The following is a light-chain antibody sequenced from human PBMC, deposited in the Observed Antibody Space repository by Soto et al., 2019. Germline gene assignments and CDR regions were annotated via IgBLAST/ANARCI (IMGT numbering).Light chain of an antibody. CDR2: DTS. CDR3: QPCNNWPLT. J-gene: IGKJ4*01. CDR1: QGIGDT. V-gene: IGKV3-15*01. Sequence: EVVMRQSPATLSVSPGKGATLSCRASQGIGDTLAWYQHKPGQTPRLLIYDTSTRATGVPTRLSGSRSGAEFTLTINSLQSEDFAVYYCQPCNNWPLTFGGGTKVDIK.